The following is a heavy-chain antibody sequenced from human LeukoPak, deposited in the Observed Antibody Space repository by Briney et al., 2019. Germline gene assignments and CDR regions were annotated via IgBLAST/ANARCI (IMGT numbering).Heavy chain of an antibody. D-gene: IGHD3-22*01. CDR3: AREVRGYYFDY. CDR1: GFIVSSNY. CDR2: ISSGGNT. V-gene: IGHV3-53*01. Sequence: EGSLRLSCAASGFIVSSNYMSWVRQAPGKGLEWVSVISSGGNTYYADSVKGRFTISRDNSKNTVFLQMNSLRAEDTAVYYCAREVRGYYFDYWGQGTLVTVSS. J-gene: IGHJ4*02.